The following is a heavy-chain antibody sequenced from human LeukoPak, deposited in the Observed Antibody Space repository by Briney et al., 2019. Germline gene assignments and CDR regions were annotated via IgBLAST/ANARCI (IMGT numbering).Heavy chain of an antibody. CDR3: SNSPPTYGDLDY. J-gene: IGHJ4*02. D-gene: IGHD3-10*01. CDR1: GFPFDTYA. CDR2: ISESGEKT. Sequence: GGSLRLSCSASGFPFDTYAMSWVRQAPGRGLEWVSAISESGEKTYYVDSVEGRFTISRDNSKNTLSLQMNNLRVDDTAIYYCSNSPPTYGDLDYWGQGTLVTVSS. V-gene: IGHV3-23*01.